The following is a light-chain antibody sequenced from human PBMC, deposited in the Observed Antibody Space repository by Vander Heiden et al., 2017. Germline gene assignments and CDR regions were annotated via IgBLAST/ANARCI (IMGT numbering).Light chain of an antibody. J-gene: IGKJ2*01. CDR3: QQYNNWPPYT. CDR2: GAA. Sequence: EIVLTQSPATLSMSPGERATLSCRASQSVSSNLAWYQQKPGQAARRLIYGAATRATGSPARCSGSGSGTEFTLTISSLQSEDVAVDYCQQYNNWPPYTFGQGTKLEIK. CDR1: QSVSSN. V-gene: IGKV3-15*01.